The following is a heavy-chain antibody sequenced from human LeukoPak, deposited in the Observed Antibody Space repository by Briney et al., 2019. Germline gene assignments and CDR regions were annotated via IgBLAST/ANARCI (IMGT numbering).Heavy chain of an antibody. CDR3: ARDVSSSPDD. J-gene: IGHJ4*02. CDR1: GFTLSSYG. D-gene: IGHD6-6*01. CDR2: IWYDGSNK. V-gene: IGHV3-33*01. Sequence: GGSLRLSCAASGFTLSSYGMHWVRQAPGKGLEWVALIWYDGSNKFYADSVRGRFTISRDNSKNTLYLQMNSLRVEDTAVYYCARDVSSSPDDWGQGTLVTVSS.